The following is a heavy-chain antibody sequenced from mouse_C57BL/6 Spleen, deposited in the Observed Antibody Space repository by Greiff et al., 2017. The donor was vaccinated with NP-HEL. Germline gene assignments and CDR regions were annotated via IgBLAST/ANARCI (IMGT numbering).Heavy chain of an antibody. CDR2: IDPSDSYT. Sequence: QVQLKQPGAELVKPGASVKLSCKASGYTFTSYWMQWVKQRPGQGLEWIGEIDPSDSYTNYNQKFKGKATLTVDTSSSPAYMQLSSLTSEDSAVYYCAPCYYGSRSWFAYWGQGTLVTVSA. CDR1: GYTFTSYW. J-gene: IGHJ3*01. D-gene: IGHD1-1*01. V-gene: IGHV1-50*01. CDR3: APCYYGSRSWFAY.